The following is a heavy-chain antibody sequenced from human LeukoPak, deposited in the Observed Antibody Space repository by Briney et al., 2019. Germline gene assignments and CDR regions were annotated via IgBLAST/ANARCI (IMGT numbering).Heavy chain of an antibody. CDR3: ARDQPRYGQMMGWYYYGMDV. CDR1: GFTFSSYS. V-gene: IGHV3-21*01. J-gene: IGHJ6*04. CDR2: ISSSSSYI. D-gene: IGHD5-18*01. Sequence: PGGSLRLSCAASGFTFSSYSMNWVRQAPGKGLEWVSSISSSSSYIYYADSVKGRFTISRDNAKNSLYLQMNSLRAEDTAVYYCARDQPRYGQMMGWYYYGMDVWGKGTTVTVSS.